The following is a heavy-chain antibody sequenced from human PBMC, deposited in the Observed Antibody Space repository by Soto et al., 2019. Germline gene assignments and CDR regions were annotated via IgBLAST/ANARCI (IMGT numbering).Heavy chain of an antibody. D-gene: IGHD3-22*01. CDR1: GGSISSGDYY. V-gene: IGHV4-30-4*01. CDR3: ARGRYYDSSGYYYI. CDR2: IYYSGST. Sequence: SETLSLTCTFSGGSISSGDYYLSWIRQPPGKGLEWIGYIYYSGSTYYNPSLKSRVTISVDTSKNQFSLKLSSVTAADTAVYYCARGRYYDSSGYYYIWGQGTLVTVSS. J-gene: IGHJ4*02.